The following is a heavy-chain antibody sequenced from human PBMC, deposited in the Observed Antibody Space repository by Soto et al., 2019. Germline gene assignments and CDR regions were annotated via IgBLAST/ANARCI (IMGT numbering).Heavy chain of an antibody. CDR3: ARDSGVGSCSGGSCYTSNWFDP. V-gene: IGHV3-30*03. Sequence: QVQLVESGGGVVQPGRSLRLSCVASGFTFSNHGMHWVRQAPGKGLEWVAVISFEGSIKYYTDSVKGRFTISRDDSKYTVYLQMNSLRAEDTAVYFCARDSGVGSCSGGSCYTSNWFDPWGQGTLVTVSS. D-gene: IGHD2-15*01. CDR2: ISFEGSIK. J-gene: IGHJ5*02. CDR1: GFTFSNHG.